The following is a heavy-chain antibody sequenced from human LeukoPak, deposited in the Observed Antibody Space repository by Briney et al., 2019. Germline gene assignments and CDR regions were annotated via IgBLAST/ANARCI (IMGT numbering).Heavy chain of an antibody. D-gene: IGHD2-2*02. Sequence: GGSLRLSCAASGFTFSNYGMHWVRQAPGKGLEWVAFIRYDGSTKYYADSVKGRFSISRDTSTNTLYVQMNSLRVEDTAVYYCAKGNPDTSFDYWGQGTLVTVSS. J-gene: IGHJ4*02. CDR3: AKGNPDTSFDY. CDR2: IRYDGSTK. CDR1: GFTFSNYG. V-gene: IGHV3-30*02.